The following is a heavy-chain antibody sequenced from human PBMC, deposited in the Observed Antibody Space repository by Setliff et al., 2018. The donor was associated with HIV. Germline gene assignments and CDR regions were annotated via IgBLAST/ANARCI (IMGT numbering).Heavy chain of an antibody. CDR1: DYTLTSYG. V-gene: IGHV1-18*01. J-gene: IGHJ4*02. CDR2: ISGYRDT. D-gene: IGHD6-13*01. Sequence: ASVKVSCKASDYTLTSYGFTWVRQAPGQGLEWMGWISGYRDTNYAQKFQGRVTMAVDTSTSTAYMELRSLRSDDTAVYYCARNWHSTSPYYFDYWGQGTPVTVSS. CDR3: ARNWHSTSPYYFDY.